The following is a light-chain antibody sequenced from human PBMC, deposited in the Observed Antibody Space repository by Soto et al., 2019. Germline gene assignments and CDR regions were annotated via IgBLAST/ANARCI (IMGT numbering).Light chain of an antibody. CDR3: QQLNSDPII. V-gene: IGKV1-9*01. J-gene: IGKJ5*01. CDR2: AAS. Sequence: DIKLTQSPSVLSASVGDRVTITCRASQGISSYLAWYQQKPGKAPKLLIYAASTLQSGVPSKFSGSGSGTEFALSISCLQPEEFATYYCQQLNSDPIIFGQRTRLEIK. CDR1: QGISSY.